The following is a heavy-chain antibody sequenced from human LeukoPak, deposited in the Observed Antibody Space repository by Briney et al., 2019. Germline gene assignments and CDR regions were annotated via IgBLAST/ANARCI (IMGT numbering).Heavy chain of an antibody. Sequence: GGSLRLSCAASGFTFSIYSMSWVRQAPGKGLEWVAHIKQDGSDKYYVDSVKGRFTISRDNAKNSRYLQMNSLRAEDTAVYYCARGRSVDVWGQGTTVTVSS. J-gene: IGHJ6*02. CDR2: IKQDGSDK. D-gene: IGHD6-25*01. V-gene: IGHV3-7*01. CDR1: GFTFSIYS. CDR3: ARGRSVDV.